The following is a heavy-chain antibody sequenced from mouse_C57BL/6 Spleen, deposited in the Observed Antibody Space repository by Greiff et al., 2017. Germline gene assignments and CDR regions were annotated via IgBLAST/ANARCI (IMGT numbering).Heavy chain of an antibody. CDR2: IYPGSGST. D-gene: IGHD2-5*01. CDR3: ARTSYYSNYNYAMDY. CDR1: GYTFTSYW. V-gene: IGHV1-55*01. Sequence: QVQLKQPGAELVKPGASVKMSCKASGYTFTSYWITWVKQRPGQGLEWIGDIYPGSGSTNYNEKFKSKATLTVDTSSSTAYMQLSSLTSEDSAVYYCARTSYYSNYNYAMDYWGQGTSVTVSS. J-gene: IGHJ4*01.